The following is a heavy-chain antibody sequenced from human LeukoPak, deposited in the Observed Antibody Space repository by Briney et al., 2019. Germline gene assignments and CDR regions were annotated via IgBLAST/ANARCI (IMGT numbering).Heavy chain of an antibody. J-gene: IGHJ4*02. CDR3: ARSGGDTTMAQDLDY. CDR2: ISYSGNT. CDR1: GGSISSYY. D-gene: IGHD5-18*01. Sequence: SETLSLTCTVSGGSISSYYWSWIRQSPGKGLEWIGYISYSGNTNYNPSLKSRVTISVDTSKNQFSLKLSSVTAADTAVYYCARSGGDTTMAQDLDYLGQGTLVTVSS. V-gene: IGHV4-59*01.